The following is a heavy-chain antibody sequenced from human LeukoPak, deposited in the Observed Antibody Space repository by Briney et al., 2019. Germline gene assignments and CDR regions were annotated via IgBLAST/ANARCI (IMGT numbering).Heavy chain of an antibody. CDR1: GGSISSGGYY. CDR3: ARDPPSYYYYYMDV. V-gene: IGHV4-30-2*01. J-gene: IGHJ6*03. Sequence: SETLSLTCTVSGGSISSGGYYRSWIRQPPGKGLEWIGYIYHSGSTYYNPSLKSRVTISVDRSKNQFSLKLSSVTAADTAVYYCARDPPSYYYYYMDVWGKGTTVTVSS. CDR2: IYHSGST.